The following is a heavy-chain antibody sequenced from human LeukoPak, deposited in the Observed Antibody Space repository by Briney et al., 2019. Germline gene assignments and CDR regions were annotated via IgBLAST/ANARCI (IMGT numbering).Heavy chain of an antibody. CDR3: AAQMATFDY. D-gene: IGHD5-24*01. CDR1: GGSSSGYY. Sequence: SETLSLTCAVYGGSSSGYYWSWIRQPPGKGLEWIGEINHSGSQPPGKGLEWIGEINHSGSTNYNPSLKSRVTISVDTSKNQFSLKLSSVTAADTAVYYCAAQMATFDYWGQGTLVTVSS. CDR2: INHSGST. V-gene: IGHV4-34*01. J-gene: IGHJ4*02.